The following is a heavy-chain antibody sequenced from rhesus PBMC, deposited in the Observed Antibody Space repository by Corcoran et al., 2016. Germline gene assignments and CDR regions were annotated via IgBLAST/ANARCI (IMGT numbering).Heavy chain of an antibody. D-gene: IGHD3-28*01. CDR2: INGKGERT. Sequence: QVQLQESGPGRVKPSETLSLTCTVSGASISNYYRSWIRQPPGKGLEWIGEINGKGERTNSHPSLKCRVTISRDTSKNQFSLKLTSVTAADTAVYYCAKYFNHGYFHFDYWGQGVLVTVSS. J-gene: IGHJ4*01. CDR1: GASISNYY. V-gene: IGHV4-80*01. CDR3: AKYFNHGYFHFDY.